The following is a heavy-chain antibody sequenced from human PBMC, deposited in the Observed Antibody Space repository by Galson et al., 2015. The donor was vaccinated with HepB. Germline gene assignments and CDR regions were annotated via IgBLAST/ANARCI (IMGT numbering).Heavy chain of an antibody. CDR1: GFTFDDYA. CDR3: VKGSHYDFWTGYGIDSRYYGMDV. Sequence: SLRLSCAVSGFTFDDYAMHWVRQAPGKGLEWVSGISWNSGSMDYADSVKDRFSISRDNAKNSLYLQMNSLREEGTAVYFCVKGSHYDFWTGYGIDSRYYGMDVWGRGTTVTVSS. V-gene: IGHV3-9*01. CDR2: ISWNSGSM. J-gene: IGHJ6*02. D-gene: IGHD3-3*01.